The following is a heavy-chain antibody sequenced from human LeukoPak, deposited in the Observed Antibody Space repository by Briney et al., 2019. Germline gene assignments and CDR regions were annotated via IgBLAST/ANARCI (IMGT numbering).Heavy chain of an antibody. Sequence: GGSLRLSCAASGFTFSSYSINWVRQAPGKGLEWVSCISSSSTIYYADSVKGRFTISRDNAKNSLYLQMNSLRAEDTAVYYCARDSCSGGSCYLDYWGQGTLVTVSS. CDR2: ISSSSTI. J-gene: IGHJ4*02. D-gene: IGHD2-15*01. V-gene: IGHV3-48*01. CDR1: GFTFSSYS. CDR3: ARDSCSGGSCYLDY.